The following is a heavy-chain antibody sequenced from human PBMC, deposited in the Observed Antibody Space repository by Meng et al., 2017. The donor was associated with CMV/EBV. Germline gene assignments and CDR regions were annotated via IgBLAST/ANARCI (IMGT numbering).Heavy chain of an antibody. Sequence: GESLKISCAASGFTFSSYAMHWVRQAPGKGLEWVAVISYDGNNKYYADSVKGRFTISRDNSKNTLYLRINSLRADDTAVYYCARDPDEFWSGYPPGYGLDVWGQGTMVTVSS. CDR1: GFTFSSYA. CDR2: ISYDGNNK. CDR3: ARDPDEFWSGYPPGYGLDV. J-gene: IGHJ6*02. V-gene: IGHV3-30*04. D-gene: IGHD3-3*01.